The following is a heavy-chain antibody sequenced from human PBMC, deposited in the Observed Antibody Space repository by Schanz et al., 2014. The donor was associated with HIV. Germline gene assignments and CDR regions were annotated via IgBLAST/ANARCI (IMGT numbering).Heavy chain of an antibody. CDR2: ISYDGRNK. CDR1: GFSFDNYG. J-gene: IGHJ4*02. Sequence: QMQLVESGGGVVRPGRSLKLSCAASGFSFDNYGMHWVRQAPGKGLEWVAVISYDGRNKYFADSVKCRFTMSRDNSKNTLYVQMTTLRTEDTAVYYCAKPEYDSRGNSQSHFDSWGQGTLVTVSS. CDR3: AKPEYDSRGNSQSHFDS. V-gene: IGHV3-30*18. D-gene: IGHD3-22*01.